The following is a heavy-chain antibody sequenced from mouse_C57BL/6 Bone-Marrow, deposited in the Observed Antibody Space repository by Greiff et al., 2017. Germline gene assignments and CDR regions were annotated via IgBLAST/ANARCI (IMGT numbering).Heavy chain of an antibody. CDR3: AREGVRWYFDV. Sequence: VQLQESGAELVKPGASVKISCKASGYAFSSYWMNWVKQRPGKGLEWIGQIYPGDGDTNYNGKFKGKATMTADKSSSTAYMQLSSLTSEDSAVYFCAREGVRWYFDVWGTGTTVTVSS. V-gene: IGHV1-80*01. CDR1: GYAFSSYW. J-gene: IGHJ1*03. CDR2: IYPGDGDT.